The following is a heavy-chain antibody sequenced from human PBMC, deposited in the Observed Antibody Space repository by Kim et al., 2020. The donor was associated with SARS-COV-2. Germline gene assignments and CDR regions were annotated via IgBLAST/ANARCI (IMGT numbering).Heavy chain of an antibody. D-gene: IGHD3-10*01. CDR3: TSRPRVDVGVDY. J-gene: IGHJ4*02. V-gene: IGHV3-73*01. Sequence: AFAGSVQGRFPLPRDDSKTTAYLQMNSLKTEDTAVYYCTSRPRVDVGVDYWGQGTLVTVSS.